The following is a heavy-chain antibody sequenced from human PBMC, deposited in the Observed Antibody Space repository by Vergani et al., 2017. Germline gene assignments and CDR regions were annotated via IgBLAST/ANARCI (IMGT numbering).Heavy chain of an antibody. Sequence: QVQLQESGPGLVKPSETLSLTCTVSGGSISSYYWSWIRQPPGKGLEWIGYIYYSGSTNYNPSLKSRVTISVDTSKNQFSLKLSSVTAADTAVYYCAKLAWDGYFDYWGQGTLVTVSS. CDR1: GGSISSYY. CDR3: AKLAWDGYFDY. V-gene: IGHV4-59*01. CDR2: IYYSGST. D-gene: IGHD1-26*01. J-gene: IGHJ4*02.